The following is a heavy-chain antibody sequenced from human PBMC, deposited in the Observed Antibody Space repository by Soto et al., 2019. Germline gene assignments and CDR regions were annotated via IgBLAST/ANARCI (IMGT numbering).Heavy chain of an antibody. D-gene: IGHD6-13*01. CDR1: GFTFDDYA. CDR2: ISWNSDTR. J-gene: IGHJ4*02. Sequence: GGSLRLSCAASGFTFDDYAMHWVRQAPGKGLEWVSGISWNSDTRGYADSVKGRFTISRDNAKKSLYLQMDSLRAEDTALYYCARTKGSFSSSWSHWGQGTLVTVSS. CDR3: ARTKGSFSSSWSH. V-gene: IGHV3-9*01.